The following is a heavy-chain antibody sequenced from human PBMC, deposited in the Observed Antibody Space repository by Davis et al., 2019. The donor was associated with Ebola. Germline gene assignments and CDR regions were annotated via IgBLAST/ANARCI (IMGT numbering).Heavy chain of an antibody. D-gene: IGHD2/OR15-2a*01. V-gene: IGHV3-73*01. Sequence: PGGSLRLSCAASGFTFSGSAMHWVRQASGKGLEWVGRIRSKANSYATAYAASVKGRFTISRDDSKNTAYLQMNSLKTEDTAVYYGTTTIFLSASDYWGQGTLVTVSS. J-gene: IGHJ4*02. CDR3: TTTIFLSASDY. CDR1: GFTFSGSA. CDR2: IRSKANSYAT.